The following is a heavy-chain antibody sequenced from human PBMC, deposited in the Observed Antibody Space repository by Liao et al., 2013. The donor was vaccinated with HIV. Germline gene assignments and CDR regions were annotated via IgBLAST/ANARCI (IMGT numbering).Heavy chain of an antibody. CDR2: IYNNENT. CDR3: ARDDFWSGRYFGA. J-gene: IGHJ4*02. D-gene: IGHD3-3*01. V-gene: IGHV4-61*02. Sequence: QVQLQESGPGLVKPSQTLSLTCNVSGDSINSGKYYWAWIRQPAGKGLEWIGRIYNNENTHYTPSLKGRVTISADMSKNQFSLRLRYVTAADTAVYYCARDDFWSGRYFGAWGPGILVTVSS. CDR1: GDSINSGKYY.